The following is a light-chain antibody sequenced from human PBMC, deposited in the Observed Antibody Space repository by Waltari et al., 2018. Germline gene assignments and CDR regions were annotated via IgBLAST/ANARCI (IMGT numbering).Light chain of an antibody. Sequence: SPLTQPASVSGSTGQSITLSCTGTSSDVGTYNLFSWYQQHPSKAPKLMMYEDYKRPSGVSNRFSGSKSGNAASLTISGLQAEDEADYYCCSYVSGDTWVFGGGTELAVL. CDR3: CSYVSGDTWV. CDR1: SSDVGTYNL. V-gene: IGLV2-23*01. CDR2: EDY. J-gene: IGLJ3*02.